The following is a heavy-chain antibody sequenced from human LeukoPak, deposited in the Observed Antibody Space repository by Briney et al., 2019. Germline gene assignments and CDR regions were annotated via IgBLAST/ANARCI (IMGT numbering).Heavy chain of an antibody. CDR3: ARLPLHYYDSSAQLGLRAFDI. V-gene: IGHV4-59*08. CDR2: IYYSGST. D-gene: IGHD3-22*01. J-gene: IGHJ3*02. CDR1: GGSISSYY. Sequence: SETLSLTCTVSGGSISSYYWSWIRQPPGKGLEWIGYIYYSGSTNYNPSLKSRVTISVDTSKNQFSLKLSSVTAADTAVYYCARLPLHYYDSSAQLGLRAFDIWGQGTMVTVSS.